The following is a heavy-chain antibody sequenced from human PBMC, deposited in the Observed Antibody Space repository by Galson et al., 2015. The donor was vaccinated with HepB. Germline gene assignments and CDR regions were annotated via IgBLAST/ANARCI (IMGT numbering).Heavy chain of an antibody. J-gene: IGHJ6*02. CDR2: INNRDGGT. V-gene: IGHV3-66*01. Sequence: SLRLSCAASGFSARNYWMNWVRQAPGKGPEWVSVINNRDGGTEYADSVKGRFIISRDNSKNTLYLQMNSLRAEDTAVYYCAKDLHNYGMDVWGQGTTDAVSS. CDR3: AKDLHNYGMDV. CDR1: GFSARNYW.